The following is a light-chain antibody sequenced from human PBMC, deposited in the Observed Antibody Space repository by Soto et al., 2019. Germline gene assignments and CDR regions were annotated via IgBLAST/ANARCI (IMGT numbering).Light chain of an antibody. J-gene: IGKJ1*01. Sequence: EIVLTQSPGTLSLSPGERATLSCRASQSVSSSYLAWYQQKPGQAPRLLIYGASIRATGIPARFSGSGSGTDFTLTITRLEPEDFAVYYCQQWGSSSWTFGQGTKVDI. CDR1: QSVSSSY. V-gene: IGKV3-20*01. CDR3: QQWGSSSWT. CDR2: GAS.